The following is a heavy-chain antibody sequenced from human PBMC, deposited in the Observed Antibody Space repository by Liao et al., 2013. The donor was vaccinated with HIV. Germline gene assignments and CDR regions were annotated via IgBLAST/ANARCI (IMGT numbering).Heavy chain of an antibody. J-gene: IGHJ6*04. CDR1: GGSTSNYY. D-gene: IGHD3-22*01. CDR3: AAGILSYYYDSSGYYNTFPDV. CDR2: IYTSGST. V-gene: IGHV4-4*07. Sequence: QVQLQESGPGLVKPSETLSLTCTVSGGSTSNYYWSWIRQPAGKGLEWIGRIYTSGSTIYNPSLKSRVTISVDTSKNQFSLKLSSVTAADTAVYFCAAGILSYYYDSSGYYNTFPDVWGKGTTVTVSS.